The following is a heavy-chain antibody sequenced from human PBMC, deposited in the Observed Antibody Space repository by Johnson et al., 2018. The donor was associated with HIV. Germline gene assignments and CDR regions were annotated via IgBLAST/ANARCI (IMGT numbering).Heavy chain of an antibody. CDR3: ARALSRFGGSDAFDV. J-gene: IGHJ3*01. CDR1: GFIFSKYN. CDR2: ISYDGSNK. D-gene: IGHD3-10*01. Sequence: QVQLVESGGGVVQPGRSLRLSCEVSGFIFSKYNMAWIRQAPGKGLEWVAVISYDGSNKYYADSVKGRFTISRDNSKNTLYLQMNSLRVEDTAGYYCARALSRFGGSDAFDVWGQGTMVTVSS. V-gene: IGHV3-30*14.